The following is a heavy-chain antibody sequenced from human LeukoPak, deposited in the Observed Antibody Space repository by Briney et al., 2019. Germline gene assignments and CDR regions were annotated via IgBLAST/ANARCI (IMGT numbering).Heavy chain of an antibody. CDR1: GYTFTSYG. D-gene: IGHD2-2*01. V-gene: IGHV1-18*04. Sequence: ASVTVSCKASGYTFTSYGISWVRQAPGQGLEWMGWISAYNGNTNYAQKLQGRVTMTTDTSTSTAYMELRSLRSDDTAVYYCARDYIVVVPAALDYWGQGTLVTVSS. CDR2: ISAYNGNT. J-gene: IGHJ4*02. CDR3: ARDYIVVVPAALDY.